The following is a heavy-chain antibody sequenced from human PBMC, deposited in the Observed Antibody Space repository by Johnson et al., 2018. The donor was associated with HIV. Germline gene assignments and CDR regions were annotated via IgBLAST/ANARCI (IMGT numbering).Heavy chain of an antibody. V-gene: IGHV3-20*04. D-gene: IGHD1-1*01. CDR2: IAWNGATT. Sequence: VQLVESGGGLVQPGGSLRLSCAASGFTVSSNYMSWVRQAPGKGLEWVSGIAWNGATTGYADSVKGRFTISRDNAKNSLSLQMNSLRVEDTAVYYCARRSGYAFDIWGQGTMVTVSS. J-gene: IGHJ3*02. CDR3: ARRSGYAFDI. CDR1: GFTVSSNY.